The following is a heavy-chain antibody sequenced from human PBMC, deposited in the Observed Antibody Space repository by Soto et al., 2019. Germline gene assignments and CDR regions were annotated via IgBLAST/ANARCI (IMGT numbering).Heavy chain of an antibody. Sequence: GGYLRLSCAASGFSFSHYWMHWVRQAPGKVLVWVSRISPDGRTTTYADSVKGRFTISRDNAKSTLYLQMNSLTVEDGAVYYCADSWLPTSYWGPGTLITVSS. D-gene: IGHD3-10*01. CDR3: ADSWLPTSY. J-gene: IGHJ4*02. CDR2: ISPDGRTT. V-gene: IGHV3-74*01. CDR1: GFSFSHYW.